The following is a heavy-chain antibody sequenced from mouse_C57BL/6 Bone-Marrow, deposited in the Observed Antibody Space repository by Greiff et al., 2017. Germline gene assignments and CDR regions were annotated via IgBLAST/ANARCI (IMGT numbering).Heavy chain of an antibody. CDR3: ARVYGSRGNY. CDR1: GYTFTSYW. V-gene: IGHV1-55*01. J-gene: IGHJ2*01. CDR2: IYPGSGST. Sequence: VQLQQPGAELVKPGASVKMSCKASGYTFTSYWITWVKQRPGQGLEWIGDIYPGSGSTNYNEKFKSKATLTVDTSSSTAYMQRSSLTSEDAAVYYCARVYGSRGNYWGQGTTLTVSS. D-gene: IGHD1-1*01.